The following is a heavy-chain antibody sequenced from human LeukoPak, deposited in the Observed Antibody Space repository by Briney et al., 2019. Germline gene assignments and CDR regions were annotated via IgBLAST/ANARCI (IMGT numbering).Heavy chain of an antibody. CDR1: GGSISSGGYS. J-gene: IGHJ3*02. CDR3: ARDSAARLDAFDI. D-gene: IGHD6-6*01. CDR2: IYHSGST. Sequence: SETLSLTCAVSGGSISSGGYSWSWIRQPPGKGLEWIGYIYHSGSTYYNPSLKSRVTMSVDRSKNQFSLKLSSVTAADTAVYYCARDSAARLDAFDIWGQGTMVTVTS. V-gene: IGHV4-30-2*01.